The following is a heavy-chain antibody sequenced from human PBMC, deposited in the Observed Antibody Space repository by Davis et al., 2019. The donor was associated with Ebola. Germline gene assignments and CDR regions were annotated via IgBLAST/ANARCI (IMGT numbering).Heavy chain of an antibody. J-gene: IGHJ6*02. V-gene: IGHV1-58*01. CDR3: AANSQPYYYYGMDV. CDR2: IDVGSGDA. D-gene: IGHD5-24*01. CDR1: GFTFTSSA. Sequence: SVKVSCKASGFTFTSSAVQWVRQARGQRLEWVGYIDVGSGDAYYAQLLQERVTITRDMSTGTAYMELSSLRSEDTAVYYCAANSQPYYYYGMDVWGQGTTVTVSS.